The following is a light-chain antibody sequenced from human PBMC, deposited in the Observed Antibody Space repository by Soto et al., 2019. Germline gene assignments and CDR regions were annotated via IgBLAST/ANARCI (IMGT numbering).Light chain of an antibody. CDR3: QQRSNWPPRT. V-gene: IGKV3-11*01. CDR1: QSVSSY. CDR2: DAS. J-gene: IGKJ1*01. Sequence: EIVLTQSPATLSLSPGERATLSCRASQSVSSYLAWYQQKPGQAPRPLIYDASNRATGIPARFSGSGSGTDFTLTISSLEPEDFAVYYCQQRSNWPPRTFGQGTKVDIK.